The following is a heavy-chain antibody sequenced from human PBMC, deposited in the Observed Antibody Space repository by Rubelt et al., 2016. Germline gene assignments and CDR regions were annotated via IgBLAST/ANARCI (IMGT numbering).Heavy chain of an antibody. CDR1: GYTFTGYT. CDR3: ARVARSGYYFDY. V-gene: IGHV1-18*01. Sequence: QVQLVQSGAEVREPGASVKVSCKASGYTFTGYTITWVRQAPGQGLEWIGWTSPYNDNANVEQKVQGRVTMTTDTSASTAYMELRSLRSDDTAVYYCARVARSGYYFDYWGQGTLVTVSS. D-gene: IGHD5-12*01. J-gene: IGHJ4*02. CDR2: TSPYNDNA.